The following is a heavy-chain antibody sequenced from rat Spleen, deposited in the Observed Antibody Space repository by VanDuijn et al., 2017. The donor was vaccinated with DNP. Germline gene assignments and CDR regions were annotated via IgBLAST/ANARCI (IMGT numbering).Heavy chain of an antibody. CDR2: IIYDASGT. D-gene: IGHD1-10*01. Sequence: EVQLVESGGGLVQPGRSLKLSCAASGFTFSDYNMAWVRQAPKMGLEWVATIIYDASGTYYRDSVKGRFTISRDNAKSTLYLQMNSLRSEDMATYYCARPIYNNHGGFAYWGQGTLVTVSS. J-gene: IGHJ3*01. CDR3: ARPIYNNHGGFAY. CDR1: GFTFSDYN. V-gene: IGHV5S10*01.